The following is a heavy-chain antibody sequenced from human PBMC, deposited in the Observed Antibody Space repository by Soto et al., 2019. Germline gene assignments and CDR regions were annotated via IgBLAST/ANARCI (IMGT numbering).Heavy chain of an antibody. CDR2: IIPMFGTA. V-gene: IGHV1-69*13. D-gene: IGHD2-15*01. CDR1: GGTFSRDA. CDR3: ARGVVVVAASQLGWFDP. J-gene: IGHJ5*02. Sequence: WASVKVSCKASGGTFSRDAISWVRQAPGQGLEWMGGIIPMFGTAKYAQKFQGRLTITADESTSTAYMDLRSLRSEDTAVYYCARGVVVVAASQLGWFDPWGQGTLVTVS.